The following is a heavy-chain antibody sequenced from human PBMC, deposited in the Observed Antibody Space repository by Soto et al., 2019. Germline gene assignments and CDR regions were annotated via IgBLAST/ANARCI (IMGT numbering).Heavy chain of an antibody. J-gene: IGHJ4*02. CDR1: GGSFSGYY. V-gene: IGHV4-34*01. D-gene: IGHD5-12*01. CDR3: AREVGYSGYDSSVVDY. CDR2: INHSGST. Sequence: SETLSLTCAVYGGSFSGYYWSWIRQPPGKGLEWIGEINHSGSTNYNPSLKSRVTISVDTSKNQFSLKLSSVTAADTAVYYCAREVGYSGYDSSVVDYWGQGTLVTVSS.